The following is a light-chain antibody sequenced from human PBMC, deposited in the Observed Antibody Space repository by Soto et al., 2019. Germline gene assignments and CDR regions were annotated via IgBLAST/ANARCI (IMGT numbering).Light chain of an antibody. CDR3: MHCLRGLPN. CDR1: QSLLHSDGYNY. J-gene: IGKJ3*01. V-gene: IGKV2-28*01. Sequence: DLVMTQSPLSLPVTPGEPASISCRSSQSLLHSDGYNYLDWYLQKPGQSPQVMIYLGSNRASGVPARFSGSGSGTDFTLKISRVEAYDVGDYYCMHCLRGLPNFGPGTKVDIK. CDR2: LGS.